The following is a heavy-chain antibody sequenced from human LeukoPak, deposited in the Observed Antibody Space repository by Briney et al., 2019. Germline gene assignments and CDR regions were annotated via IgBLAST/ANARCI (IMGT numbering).Heavy chain of an antibody. D-gene: IGHD3-3*01. CDR1: GFTFSSYS. V-gene: IGHV3-21*01. J-gene: IGHJ6*03. CDR3: ARELDFWSGYYHYYMDV. Sequence: GGSLRLSCAASGFTFSSYSMNWVRQAPGKGLEWVSSISSSSYIYYADSVKGRFTISRDNAKNSLYLQMNSLRAEDTAVYYCARELDFWSGYYHYYMDVWGKGTTVTVSS. CDR2: ISSSSYI.